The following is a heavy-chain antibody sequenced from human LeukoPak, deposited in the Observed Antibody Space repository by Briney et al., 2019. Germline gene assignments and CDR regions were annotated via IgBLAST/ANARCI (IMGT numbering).Heavy chain of an antibody. V-gene: IGHV4-34*01. J-gene: IGHJ4*02. CDR2: INHSGST. D-gene: IGHD3-10*01. Sequence: SETPSLTCAVYGGSFSGYYWSWVRQPPGKGLEWIGEINHSGSTNYNPSLKSRVTISVDTSKNQFSLKLSSVTAADTAVYYCARIPGLGFGEDYWGQGTLVTVSS. CDR1: GGSFSGYY. CDR3: ARIPGLGFGEDY.